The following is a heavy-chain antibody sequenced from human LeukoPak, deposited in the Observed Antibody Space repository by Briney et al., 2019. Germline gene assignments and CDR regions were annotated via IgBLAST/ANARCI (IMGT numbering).Heavy chain of an antibody. D-gene: IGHD4-17*01. CDR1: GGSFSGYY. V-gene: IGHV4-34*01. CDR3: ARGSTVTTPGGMDV. Sequence: SETLSLTCAVYGGSFSGYYWSWIRQPPGKGLEWIGEINHSGSTNYNPSLKSRVTISVDTSKNQFSLKLSSVTAADTAVYYCARGSTVTTPGGMDVWGQGTTVTASS. CDR2: INHSGST. J-gene: IGHJ6*02.